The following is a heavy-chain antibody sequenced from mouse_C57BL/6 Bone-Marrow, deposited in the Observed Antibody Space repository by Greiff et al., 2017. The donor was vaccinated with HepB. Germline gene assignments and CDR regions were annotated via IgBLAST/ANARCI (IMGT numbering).Heavy chain of an antibody. CDR2: IYPRSGNT. CDR1: GYTFTSYG. CDR3: AKRGGGYGSSSDY. D-gene: IGHD1-1*01. Sequence: QVQLQQSGAELARPGASVKLSCKASGYTFTSYGISWVKQRTGQGLEWIGEIYPRSGNTYYNEKFKGKATLTADKSSRTAYMVLRSLTSEDSAVFFCAKRGGGYGSSSDYWGQGTTLTVSS. V-gene: IGHV1-81*01. J-gene: IGHJ2*01.